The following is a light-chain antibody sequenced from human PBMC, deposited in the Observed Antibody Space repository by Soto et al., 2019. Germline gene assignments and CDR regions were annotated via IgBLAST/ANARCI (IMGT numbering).Light chain of an antibody. V-gene: IGKV1-5*01. CDR2: DAS. J-gene: IGKJ4*01. CDR1: QTITNW. Sequence: DIQMTPSPSILSASVGDRVTITCRSSQTITNWLAWYQQKPGKAPRLLIYDASSLESWVPSRFSGSGSGTEFTLTISSLQPDDFATYYCQQYNSYSPLTFGGGTKVDIK. CDR3: QQYNSYSPLT.